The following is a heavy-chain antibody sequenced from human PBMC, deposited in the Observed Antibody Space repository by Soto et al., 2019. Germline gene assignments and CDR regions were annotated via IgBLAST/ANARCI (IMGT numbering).Heavy chain of an antibody. CDR1: GYPFTDFA. CDR3: ARDGDYGDSRLHDSVDV. Sequence: QAQLVQSGPEVKQPGASVKVSCKASGYPFTDFAISWVRQAPGQGLEWMGWISPYSGNTNYAQKLQGRVSMTADASTGTAYGEVRSLKSDDTATYFCARDGDYGDSRLHDSVDVWGQGTMVTVSS. CDR2: ISPYSGNT. D-gene: IGHD4-17*01. J-gene: IGHJ3*01. V-gene: IGHV1-18*01.